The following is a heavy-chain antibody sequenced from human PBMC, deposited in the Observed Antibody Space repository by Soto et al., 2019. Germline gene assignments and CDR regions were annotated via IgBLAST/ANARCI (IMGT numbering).Heavy chain of an antibody. J-gene: IGHJ4*02. V-gene: IGHV3-30*18. Sequence: QVQLVESGGGVVQPGKSLRLSCAGSGFTFSSYSMDWVRQAPGKGLEWVAVISYDGSNKYYADSVKGRFTISRANSKNTLYLQRSSLRADDTAVYYCAKDRMGAGVRGYFDYWGQGPLVTVSS. D-gene: IGHD3-10*01. CDR2: ISYDGSNK. CDR3: AKDRMGAGVRGYFDY. CDR1: GFTFSSYS.